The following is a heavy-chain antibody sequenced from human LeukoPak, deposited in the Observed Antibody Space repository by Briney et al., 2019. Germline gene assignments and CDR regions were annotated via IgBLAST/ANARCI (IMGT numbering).Heavy chain of an antibody. V-gene: IGHV2-5*01. J-gene: IGHJ4*02. D-gene: IGHD4-17*01. CDR1: AFSLSTRGMG. CDR3: ALWMTSVTTFDY. CDR2: IYWNDDK. Sequence: SGPTLARPTQTLTLTCTFSAFSLSTRGMGVGWIRQPPGKALECLALIYWNDDKRYSPSLKSRLTITKDTSKNQVVLTMTNMDPVDTATYYCALWMTSVTTFDYWGQGTLVTVSS.